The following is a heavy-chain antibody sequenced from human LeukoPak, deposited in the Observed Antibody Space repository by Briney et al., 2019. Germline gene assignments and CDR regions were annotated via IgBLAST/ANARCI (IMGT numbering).Heavy chain of an antibody. J-gene: IGHJ6*02. CDR3: ARTIAQYSNSWLYFYYGLDV. CDR2: ISGGSEDT. D-gene: IGHD6-13*01. Sequence: GGSLRLSCTASGFTFGSYAMSWVRQAPGKGLEWVSSISGGSEDTYYADSVKGRFIIYRDNSKSTLYLQMNSLRAEDTAVYYCARTIAQYSNSWLYFYYGLDVWGQGTTVTVSS. V-gene: IGHV3-23*01. CDR1: GFTFGSYA.